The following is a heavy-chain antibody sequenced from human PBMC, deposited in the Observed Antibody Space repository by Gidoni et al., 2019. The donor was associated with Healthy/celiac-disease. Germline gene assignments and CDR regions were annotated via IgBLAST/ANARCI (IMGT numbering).Heavy chain of an antibody. D-gene: IGHD6-19*01. CDR1: GYTFTSYG. J-gene: IGHJ6*02. CDR2: ISAYNGNT. V-gene: IGHV1-18*01. CDR3: AREEGIEVQSYGMDV. Sequence: QVQLVQSGAEVKKPGASVTVHCKASGYTFTSYGISWVRQAPGQGLEWMGCISAYNGNTNYAQKLQGRVTMTTDTSTSTAYMELRSLRSDDTAVYYCAREEGIEVQSYGMDVWGQGTTVTVSS.